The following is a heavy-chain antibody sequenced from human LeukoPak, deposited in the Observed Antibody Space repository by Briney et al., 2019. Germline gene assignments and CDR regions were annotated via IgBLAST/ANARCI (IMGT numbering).Heavy chain of an antibody. D-gene: IGHD1-26*01. CDR3: AKARGLGIVGAHFDY. J-gene: IGHJ4*02. V-gene: IGHV3-30-3*02. CDR2: ISYDGNGE. CDR1: GFTFGAYA. Sequence: TGGSLRLSCAVSGFTFGAYAMHWVRQSPGKGLEWVALISYDGNGEWYADSVKGRFTISRDNSKNTLYLQMNSLRAEDTAVYYCAKARGLGIVGAHFDYWGQGTLVTVSS.